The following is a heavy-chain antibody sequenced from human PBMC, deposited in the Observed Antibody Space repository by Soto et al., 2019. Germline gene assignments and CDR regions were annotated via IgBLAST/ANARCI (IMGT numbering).Heavy chain of an antibody. Sequence: GGSLRLSCAASGFTFDDYGMSWVRQAPGKGLEWVSGINWNGGSTGYADSVKGRFTISRDNAKNSLYLQMNSLRAEDTALYHCARVSQPHVDTAMVSGKYYYYYMDVWGKGTTVTVSS. V-gene: IGHV3-20*01. CDR1: GFTFDDYG. J-gene: IGHJ6*03. CDR3: ARVSQPHVDTAMVSGKYYYYYMDV. D-gene: IGHD5-18*01. CDR2: INWNGGST.